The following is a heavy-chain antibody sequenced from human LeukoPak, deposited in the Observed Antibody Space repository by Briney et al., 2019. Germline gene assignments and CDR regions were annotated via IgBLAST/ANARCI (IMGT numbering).Heavy chain of an antibody. CDR2: ISSSSSYI. D-gene: IGHD5-24*01. Sequence: PGGSLRLSCAASGFTFSSYSMNWVRQAPGKGLEWVSSISSSSSYIYYADSVKGRFTISRDNAKNSLYLQMNSLRAEDTAVYYCARALRRDGYNQPLYYFDYWGQGTLVTVSS. J-gene: IGHJ4*02. CDR1: GFTFSSYS. CDR3: ARALRRDGYNQPLYYFDY. V-gene: IGHV3-21*01.